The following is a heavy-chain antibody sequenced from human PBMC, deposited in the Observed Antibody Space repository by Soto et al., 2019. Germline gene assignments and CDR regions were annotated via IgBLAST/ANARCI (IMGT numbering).Heavy chain of an antibody. Sequence: DVQLVESGGGLVQPGRSLRLSCAASGFTFDDYAMHWVRQAPGKGLEWVSGISWNSGSIGYADSVKGRFTISRDNAKNSLYLHMNSLRAEDTALYYCAKDSSGSFDYFDYWGQGTLVTVSS. V-gene: IGHV3-9*01. D-gene: IGHD6-13*01. CDR1: GFTFDDYA. CDR3: AKDSSGSFDYFDY. J-gene: IGHJ4*02. CDR2: ISWNSGSI.